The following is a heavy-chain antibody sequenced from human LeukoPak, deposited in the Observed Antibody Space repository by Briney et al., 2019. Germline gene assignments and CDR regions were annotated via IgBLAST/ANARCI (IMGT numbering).Heavy chain of an antibody. J-gene: IGHJ6*02. CDR2: ISYDGSNK. CDR3: ARDHAGGKNYYYGMDV. D-gene: IGHD4-23*01. Sequence: PGRSLRLSCAASGFTFSSYGMHWVRQAPGKGLEWVAVISYDGSNKYYGDSVKGRFTVSRDNSKNTLYLQMNSLRVEDTAVYYCARDHAGGKNYYYGMDVWGQGTTVSVSS. CDR1: GFTFSSYG. V-gene: IGHV3-30*03.